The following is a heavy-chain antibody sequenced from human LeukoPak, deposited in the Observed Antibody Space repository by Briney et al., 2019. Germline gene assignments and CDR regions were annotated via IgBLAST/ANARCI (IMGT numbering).Heavy chain of an antibody. CDR1: GGSISSGDYY. Sequence: RSETLSLTCTVSGGSISSGDYYWSWIRQPPGKGLEWIGYIYYSGSTYYNPSLKSRVTISVDTSKNQFSLKLSSVTAADTAVYYCARRPYYYYGMDVWGQGTMVTVSS. V-gene: IGHV4-30-4*01. CDR2: IYYSGST. CDR3: ARRPYYYYGMDV. J-gene: IGHJ6*02.